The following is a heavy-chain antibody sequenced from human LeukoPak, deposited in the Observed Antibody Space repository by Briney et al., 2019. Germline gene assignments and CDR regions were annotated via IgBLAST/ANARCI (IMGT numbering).Heavy chain of an antibody. D-gene: IGHD6-13*01. J-gene: IGHJ4*02. Sequence: GGSLRLSCAASGFTFSSYWMHWVRQAPGKGLVWVSRMSADGTYTTYADSVKGRFTISRDNAKDTLYLQMNSLRAEDSAVYYCAGHHQAYSRTYWGQGTLVTVSS. CDR1: GFTFSSYW. V-gene: IGHV3-74*01. CDR2: MSADGTYT. CDR3: AGHHQAYSRTY.